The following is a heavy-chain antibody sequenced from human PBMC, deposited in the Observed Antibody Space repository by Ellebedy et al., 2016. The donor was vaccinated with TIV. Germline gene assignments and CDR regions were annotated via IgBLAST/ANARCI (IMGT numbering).Heavy chain of an antibody. CDR3: ARGRLSWDY. CDR2: ISYSGSI. D-gene: IGHD3-16*01. Sequence: MPSETLSLTCTVSGGTINDYYWSWIRQPQGKGLEWIGFISYSGSINPNNSLKSRLTLSIDTSRNQFSLKLGSVTAADPAVYYCARGRLSWDYWGQGTLVTVSS. V-gene: IGHV4-59*01. CDR1: GGTINDYY. J-gene: IGHJ4*02.